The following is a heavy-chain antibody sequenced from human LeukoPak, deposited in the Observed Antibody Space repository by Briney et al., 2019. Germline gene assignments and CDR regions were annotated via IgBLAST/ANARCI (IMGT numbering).Heavy chain of an antibody. CDR3: AKRFLEWLSPGGYFDY. Sequence: PGGSLRLSCAASGFTFSSYAMSWVRQAPGKGLEWVSAISGSGGSTYYADSVKGRFTISRDNSKNTLYLQMNSLRAEDTAVYYCAKRFLEWLSPGGYFDYWSQGTLVTVSS. CDR1: GFTFSSYA. V-gene: IGHV3-23*01. D-gene: IGHD3-3*01. CDR2: ISGSGGST. J-gene: IGHJ4*02.